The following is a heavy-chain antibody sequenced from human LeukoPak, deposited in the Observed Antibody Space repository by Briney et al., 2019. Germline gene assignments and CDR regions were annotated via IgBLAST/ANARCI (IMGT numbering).Heavy chain of an antibody. D-gene: IGHD3-10*01. CDR2: ISGSGGST. Sequence: GGSLRLSCAASGFTFSSYAMSWARQAPGKGLEWVSAISGSGGSTYYADSVKGRFTISRDNSKNTLYLQMNSLRAEDTAVYYCAKDHGTMVRGIYYFDYWGQGTLVTVSS. CDR3: AKDHGTMVRGIYYFDY. V-gene: IGHV3-23*01. CDR1: GFTFSSYA. J-gene: IGHJ4*02.